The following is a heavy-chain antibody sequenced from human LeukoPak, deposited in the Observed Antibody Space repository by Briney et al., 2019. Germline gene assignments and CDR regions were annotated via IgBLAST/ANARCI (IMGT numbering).Heavy chain of an antibody. D-gene: IGHD5-18*01. CDR3: ARRPHVDTAMGGLYYFDY. V-gene: IGHV4-39*07. CDR2: IYYSGST. CDR1: GGSISSSSYY. J-gene: IGHJ4*02. Sequence: SETLSLTCTVSGGSISSSSYYWGWIRQPPGKGLEWIGSIYYSGSTYYNPSLKSRVTISVDTSKNQFSLKLSSVTAADTAVYYCARRPHVDTAMGGLYYFDYWGQGTLVTVSS.